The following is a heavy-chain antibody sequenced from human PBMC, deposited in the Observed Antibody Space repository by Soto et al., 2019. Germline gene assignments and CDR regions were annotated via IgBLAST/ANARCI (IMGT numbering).Heavy chain of an antibody. V-gene: IGHV4-59*12. CDR1: GGSISSYY. J-gene: IGHJ4*02. Sequence: SETLSLTCTVSGGSISSYYWSWIRQPPEKGLEWIGYIYYSGSTYYNPSLKSRVTISVDTSKNQFSLKLSSVTAADTAVYYCARDKSMVRGVISTTAFDYWGQGTLVTVSS. D-gene: IGHD3-10*01. CDR3: ARDKSMVRGVISTTAFDY. CDR2: IYYSGST.